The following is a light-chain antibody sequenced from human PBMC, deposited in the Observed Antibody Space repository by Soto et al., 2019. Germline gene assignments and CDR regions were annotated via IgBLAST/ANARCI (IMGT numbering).Light chain of an antibody. CDR1: SSDVGSYNL. CDR2: EVS. J-gene: IGLJ2*01. V-gene: IGLV2-23*02. CDR3: CSYAGSSTLV. Sequence: QSVLTQPASGSGSPGQSITISCTGTSSDVGSYNLVSWYQQHPGKAPKLMIYEVSKRPSGVSNRFSGSKSGNTASLTISGLQAEDEADYYCCSYAGSSTLVFGGGTKVTVL.